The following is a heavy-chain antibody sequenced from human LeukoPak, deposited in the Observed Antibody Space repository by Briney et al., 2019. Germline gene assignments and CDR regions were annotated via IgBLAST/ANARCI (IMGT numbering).Heavy chain of an antibody. CDR1: GFTFSSYA. D-gene: IGHD1-7*01. J-gene: IGHJ4*02. V-gene: IGHV3-30*03. CDR3: ARDNNWNYPDY. CDR2: ISYDGSNK. Sequence: GGSLRLSCAASGFTFSSYAMHWVRQAPGKGLEWVAVISYDGSNKYYADSVKGRFATSRDNAKNTLFLQMNSLRAEDTAVYYCARDNNWNYPDYWGQGTLVTVSS.